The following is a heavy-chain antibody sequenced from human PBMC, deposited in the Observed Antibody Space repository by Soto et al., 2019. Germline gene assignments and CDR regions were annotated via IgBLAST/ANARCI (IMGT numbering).Heavy chain of an antibody. J-gene: IGHJ6*02. CDR2: AYYSEST. V-gene: IGHV4-39*01. Sequence: SATLSLTCAVYGGSFSGYYWGWIRQPPGRGLEWIGSAYYSESTYYNPSLRSRVTISVDKSKNQFSLKLSSVTAADTAVYYCARHLPNWLWSYYGMDVWGQGTTVTVSS. CDR1: GGSFSGYY. CDR3: ARHLPNWLWSYYGMDV. D-gene: IGHD5-18*01.